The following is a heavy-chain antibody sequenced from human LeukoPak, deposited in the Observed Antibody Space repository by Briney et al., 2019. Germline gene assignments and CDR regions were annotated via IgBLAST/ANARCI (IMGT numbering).Heavy chain of an antibody. CDR2: MNPNSGNT. Sequence: ASVKVSCKASGYTFSSYDINWVRQATGQGLEWMGWMNPNSGNTGYAQKFQGRVTMTRNTSISTAYMELSSLRSEDTAVYYCARLYCSSTSCSEYYFDYWGQGTLVTVSS. CDR1: GYTFSSYD. J-gene: IGHJ4*02. CDR3: ARLYCSSTSCSEYYFDY. D-gene: IGHD2-2*01. V-gene: IGHV1-8*01.